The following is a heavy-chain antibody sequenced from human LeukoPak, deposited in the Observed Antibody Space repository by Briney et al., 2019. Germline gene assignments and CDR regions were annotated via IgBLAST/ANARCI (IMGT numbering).Heavy chain of an antibody. CDR3: ARAHSIAAAGTRFAFDI. V-gene: IGHV3-21*01. J-gene: IGHJ3*02. CDR1: GFTFSSYS. D-gene: IGHD6-13*01. CDR2: ISSSSSYI. Sequence: GGSLRLSCAASGFTFSSYSMNWVRQAPGKGLEWVSSISSSSSYIYYADSVKGRFTISRDNAKNSLYLQMNSLRAEDTAVYYCARAHSIAAAGTRFAFDIWGQGTMVTVSS.